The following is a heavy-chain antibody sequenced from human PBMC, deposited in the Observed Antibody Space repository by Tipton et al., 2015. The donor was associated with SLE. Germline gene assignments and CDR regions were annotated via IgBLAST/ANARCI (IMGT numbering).Heavy chain of an antibody. V-gene: IGHV3-30-3*01. D-gene: IGHD3-16*02. Sequence: SLRLSCAASGYTFSSYAMHWVRQAPGKGLEWVAVISYDGSNKYYADSVKGRFTISRDNSKNTLYLQMNSLRAEDTAMYYCAKDRLWGSYRYGYWGQGTLVTVSS. J-gene: IGHJ4*02. CDR1: GYTFSSYA. CDR2: ISYDGSNK. CDR3: AKDRLWGSYRYGY.